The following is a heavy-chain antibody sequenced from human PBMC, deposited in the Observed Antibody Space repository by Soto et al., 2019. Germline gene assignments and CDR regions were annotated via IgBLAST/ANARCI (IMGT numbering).Heavy chain of an antibody. CDR3: ARHPLAATTSNWFDP. CDR2: IYYSGST. J-gene: IGHJ5*02. D-gene: IGHD5-12*01. V-gene: IGHV4-39*01. Sequence: SETLSLTCTVSGGSSSSCIYYWGWIRQPPGKGLEWIGSIYYSGSTYYNPSLKSRVTISVDTSKNQFSLKLSSVTAADTAVYYCARHPLAATTSNWFDPWGQGTLVTVSS. CDR1: GGSSSSCIYY.